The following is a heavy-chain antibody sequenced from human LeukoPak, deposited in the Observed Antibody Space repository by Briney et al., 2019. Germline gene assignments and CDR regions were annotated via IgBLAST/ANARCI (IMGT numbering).Heavy chain of an antibody. V-gene: IGHV3-23*01. D-gene: IGHD2-8*01. Sequence: GGSLRLSCAASGFTFSSYAMSWVRRAPGKGLEWVSAISVGGDSTYYADSVKGRFSISRDNSKNTLYLQMNSLRVEDTAVYFCAKSLNFDNWGQGTLVTVS. CDR3: AKSLNFDN. CDR1: GFTFSSYA. J-gene: IGHJ5*02. CDR2: ISVGGDST.